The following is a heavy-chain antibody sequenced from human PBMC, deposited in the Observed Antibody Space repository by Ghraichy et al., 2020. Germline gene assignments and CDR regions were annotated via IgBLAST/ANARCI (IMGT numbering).Heavy chain of an antibody. J-gene: IGHJ6*02. D-gene: IGHD5-18*01. CDR3: ARLRIQLWLSLYYGMDV. V-gene: IGHV4-34*01. CDR2: INHSGST. Sequence: SETLSLTCAVYGGSFSGYYWSWIRQPPGKGLEWIGEINHSGSTNYNPSLKSRVTISVDTSKNQFSLKLSSVTAADTAVYYCARLRIQLWLSLYYGMDVWGQGTTVTVSS. CDR1: GGSFSGYY.